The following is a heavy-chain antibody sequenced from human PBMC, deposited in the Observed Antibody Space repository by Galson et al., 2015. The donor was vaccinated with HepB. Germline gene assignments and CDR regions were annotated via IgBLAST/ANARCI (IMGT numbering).Heavy chain of an antibody. V-gene: IGHV3-33*01. Sequence: SLRLSCAASGFTFSSYGMHWVRQAPGKGLEWVAVMWYDGSQKYYADSVKGRFTISRDNSKYTLFLQMNNLRAEDTAVYYCATLWSGSYTPFDYWGRGTLVTVSS. CDR2: MWYDGSQK. J-gene: IGHJ4*02. CDR3: ATLWSGSYTPFDY. D-gene: IGHD3-3*01. CDR1: GFTFSSYG.